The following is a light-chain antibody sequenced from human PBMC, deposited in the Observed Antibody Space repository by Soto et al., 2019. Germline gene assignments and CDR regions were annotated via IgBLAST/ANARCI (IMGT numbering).Light chain of an antibody. Sequence: DIQMTQTPSILSASVGDRVILTCRASQSIGNWLAWYQQKPGKAPKLLIYAASTLESGVPSRFSATVSGTEFSLTITSLQPEDFATYYCQQLFDSPITFGQGTRLEI. CDR1: QSIGNW. J-gene: IGKJ5*01. CDR2: AAS. CDR3: QQLFDSPIT. V-gene: IGKV1-5*01.